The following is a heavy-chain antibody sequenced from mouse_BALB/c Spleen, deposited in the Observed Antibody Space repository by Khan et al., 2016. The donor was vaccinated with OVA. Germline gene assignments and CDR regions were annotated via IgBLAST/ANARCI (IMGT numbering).Heavy chain of an antibody. CDR3: TRLADYYDSEGFAY. Sequence: EVQLVESGGDLVKPGGSLKLSCAASGFTFSTYGMSWVRQTADRRLEWVATVSNGGSYTYYPDSVKGRFTISRDNAKNTLYLQMNSLKSEDTVMFYCTRLADYYDSEGFAYWGQGTLVTVSA. V-gene: IGHV5-6*01. D-gene: IGHD1-1*01. J-gene: IGHJ3*01. CDR1: GFTFSTYG. CDR2: VSNGGSYT.